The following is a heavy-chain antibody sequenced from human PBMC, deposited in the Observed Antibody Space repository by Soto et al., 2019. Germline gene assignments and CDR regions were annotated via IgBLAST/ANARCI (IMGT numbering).Heavy chain of an antibody. CDR3: ARGNYGDYSDSFDI. Sequence: QVQLVQSGAEMKKPGSSVKVSCTASGGTFISFAINWVRQAPGQGLEWMGEITPISGTTNYAQKFQGRVTMTVDESTNSAFMELSSLTAEDTAVFYCARGNYGDYSDSFDIWGQGTMVTVSS. D-gene: IGHD4-17*01. CDR2: ITPISGTT. J-gene: IGHJ3*02. CDR1: GGTFISFA. V-gene: IGHV1-69*01.